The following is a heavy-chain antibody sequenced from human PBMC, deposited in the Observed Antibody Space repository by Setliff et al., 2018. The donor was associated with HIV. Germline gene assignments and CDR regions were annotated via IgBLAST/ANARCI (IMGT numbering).Heavy chain of an antibody. J-gene: IGHJ4*02. D-gene: IGHD3-3*01. CDR3: AKTREINNFWSGIDY. V-gene: IGHV3-23*01. CDR2: ISVSGGST. Sequence: ETLSLTCAVYGGPFSGFYYSWVRQAPGKGLEWVSSISVSGGSTYYADSVKGRFTISRDNSKNTLSLQMNSLRAEDTAVYYCAKTREINNFWSGIDYWGQGTLVTVSS. CDR1: GGPFSGFY.